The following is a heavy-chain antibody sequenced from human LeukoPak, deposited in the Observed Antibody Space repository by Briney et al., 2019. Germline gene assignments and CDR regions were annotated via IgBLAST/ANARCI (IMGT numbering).Heavy chain of an antibody. J-gene: IGHJ4*02. Sequence: SETLSLTCTVSGGSISSSSYYWVWNRQPPGKGLNWFGSIYCSGSTYYNPYLKSRVTISVDTSKIQFYLKLSYVTASDTAVYYCAREVRKSRADYWGQGTLVTVSS. CDR3: AREVRKSRADY. CDR1: GGSISSSSYY. CDR2: IYCSGST. D-gene: IGHD3-22*01. V-gene: IGHV4-39*02.